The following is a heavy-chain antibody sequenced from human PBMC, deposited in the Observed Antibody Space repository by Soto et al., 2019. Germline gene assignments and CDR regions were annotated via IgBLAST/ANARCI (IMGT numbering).Heavy chain of an antibody. CDR3: ASGVFGVSNAFDI. CDR1: GGSISSGGYY. CDR2: IYYSGST. J-gene: IGHJ3*02. D-gene: IGHD3-3*01. V-gene: IGHV4-31*03. Sequence: PSETLSLTCTVSGGSISSGGYYWSWIRQHPGKGLEWIGYIYYSGSTYYNPSLKSRVTISVDTSKNQFSLKLSSVTAADTAVYYCASGVFGVSNAFDIWGQGTMVTVSS.